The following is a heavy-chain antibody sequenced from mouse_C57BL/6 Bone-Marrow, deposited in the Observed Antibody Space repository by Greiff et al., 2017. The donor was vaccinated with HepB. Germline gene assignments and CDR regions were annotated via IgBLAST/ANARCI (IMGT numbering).Heavy chain of an antibody. Sequence: VKLVESGPGLVQPSQSLSITCTVSGFSLTSYGVHWVRQSPGKGLEWLGVIWSGGSTDYNAAFISRLSISKDNSKSQVFFKMNSLQAEDTAIYYCASPYYSNPWFAYWGQGTLVTVSA. J-gene: IGHJ3*01. D-gene: IGHD2-5*01. CDR1: GFSLTSYG. V-gene: IGHV2-2*01. CDR3: ASPYYSNPWFAY. CDR2: IWSGGST.